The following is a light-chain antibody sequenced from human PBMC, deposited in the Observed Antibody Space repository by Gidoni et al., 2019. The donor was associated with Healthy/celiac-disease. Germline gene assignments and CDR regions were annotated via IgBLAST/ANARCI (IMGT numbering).Light chain of an antibody. CDR3: QSPDSTTSYYV. J-gene: IGLJ1*01. CDR2: KDS. CDR1: ALPDQF. Sequence: SYELAQPSSVSVSPGQTARITCSGDALPDQFAYWYQQKPGQAPVLLIYKDSERPSGIPERFSGSSSGTTATLTISGVQAEDEADYYCQSPDSTTSYYVFGTGTKVTVL. V-gene: IGLV3-25*02.